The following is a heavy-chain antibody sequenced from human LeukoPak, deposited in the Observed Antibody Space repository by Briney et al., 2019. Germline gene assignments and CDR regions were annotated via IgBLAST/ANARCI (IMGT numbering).Heavy chain of an antibody. J-gene: IGHJ3*02. CDR3: AGDRCSSTSCYDAFDI. CDR1: GGSISSYY. CDR2: IYYSGST. Sequence: SETLSLTCTVSGGSISSYYWSWIRQPPGKGLEWIGYIYYSGSTNYNPSLKSRVTISVDTSKNQFSLKLSSVTAADTAVYYCAGDRCSSTSCYDAFDIWGQGTMVTVSS. D-gene: IGHD2-2*01. V-gene: IGHV4-59*01.